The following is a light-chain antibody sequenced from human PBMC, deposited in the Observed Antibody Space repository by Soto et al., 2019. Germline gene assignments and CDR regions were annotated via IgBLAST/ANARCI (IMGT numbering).Light chain of an antibody. V-gene: IGLV2-23*01. CDR2: EDS. CDR1: SSDVGSYNL. Sequence: QSVLTQPASVSGSPGQPITISCTGTSSDVGSYNLVSWYQQYPGKAPKLMIYEDSKRPSGVSNRFSGSKSGNTASLTISGLQAEDEADYYCCSYVGSSTSWVFGGGTKLTVL. J-gene: IGLJ3*02. CDR3: CSYVGSSTSWV.